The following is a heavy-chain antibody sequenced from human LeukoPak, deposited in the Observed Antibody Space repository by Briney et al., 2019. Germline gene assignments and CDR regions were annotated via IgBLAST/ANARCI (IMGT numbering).Heavy chain of an antibody. CDR1: GLTFTTFW. D-gene: IGHD2-2*03. Sequence: GGSLRLSCAASGLTFTTFWMNWVRQAPGEGLVWVSLINTDGRTTTYADSVKGRFTISRDNAKNTLYLQMNSLRAEDTAVYYCARDLHGSPDWWGQGTLVTVSS. CDR3: ARDLHGSPDW. CDR2: INTDGRTT. J-gene: IGHJ4*02. V-gene: IGHV3-74*01.